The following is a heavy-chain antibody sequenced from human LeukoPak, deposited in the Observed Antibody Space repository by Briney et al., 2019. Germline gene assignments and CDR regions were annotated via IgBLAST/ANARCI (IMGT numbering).Heavy chain of an antibody. CDR2: IYSDGST. CDR1: GFTFSSYG. Sequence: GGSLRLSCAASGFTFSSYGIHWVRQAPGKGLEWVSVIYSDGSTYYADSVKGRFTISRDSSKNTLYVQMNSLRAEDTAVYYCARGFRFLAIDDWGQGTLVTVSS. V-gene: IGHV3-NL1*01. CDR3: ARGFRFLAIDD. J-gene: IGHJ4*02. D-gene: IGHD3-3*01.